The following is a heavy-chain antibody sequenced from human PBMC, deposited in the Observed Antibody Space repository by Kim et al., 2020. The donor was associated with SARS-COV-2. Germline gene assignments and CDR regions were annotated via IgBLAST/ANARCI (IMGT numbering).Heavy chain of an antibody. V-gene: IGHV1-2*06. D-gene: IGHD3-3*01. J-gene: IGHJ6*01. CDR3: ARDLRGTIFGVDVSDYGMD. CDR1: GYTFTNYY. CDR2: INPNSGVT. Sequence: ASVKVSCTASGYTFTNYYIHWVRQAPGQGLEWMGRINPNSGVTNYVQKFQGRVTMTRDTSISTAYMELSSLRSDDTALYYCARDLRGTIFGVDVSDYGMD.